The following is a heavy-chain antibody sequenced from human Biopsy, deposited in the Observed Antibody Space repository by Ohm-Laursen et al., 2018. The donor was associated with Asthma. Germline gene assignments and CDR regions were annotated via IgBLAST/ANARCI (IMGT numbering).Heavy chain of an antibody. CDR3: VRAVRNEQWLAPFDY. CDR1: GGSISSFY. D-gene: IGHD6-19*01. V-gene: IGHV4-59*07. CDR2: VYWTGST. J-gene: IGHJ4*02. Sequence: DTLSLTCCVYGGSISSFYWSWIRQSPEKGLEWMGYVYWTGSTNHNPSLKSRITMSVDTSKNRMFLELTSVTAADTAIYYCVRAVRNEQWLAPFDYWGQGKPVTVSS.